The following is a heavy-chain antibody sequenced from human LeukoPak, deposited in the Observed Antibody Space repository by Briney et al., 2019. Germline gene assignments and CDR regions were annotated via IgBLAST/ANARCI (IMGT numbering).Heavy chain of an antibody. V-gene: IGHV3-53*01. Sequence: GRSLSLSCTVSGFTLSSNSMSWVSQAPGKGVEWGSFIYRDNTHDSHTVKGRFTISRDNSKNTLYLHMNSLRAEYTAVSYCERAPSGYHNTGGQGTLVTVSS. J-gene: IGHJ4*02. CDR1: GFTLSSNS. D-gene: IGHD5-12*01. CDR3: ERAPSGYHNT. CDR2: IYRDNT.